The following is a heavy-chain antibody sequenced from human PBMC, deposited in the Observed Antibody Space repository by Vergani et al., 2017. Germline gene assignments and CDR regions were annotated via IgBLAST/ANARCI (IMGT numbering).Heavy chain of an antibody. CDR2: INTNTGNP. CDR1: GYTFTSYA. J-gene: IGHJ6*03. CDR3: ARDGPDYGDLPHRFYYYYYMDV. D-gene: IGHD4-17*01. V-gene: IGHV7-4-1*01. Sequence: QVQLVQSGSELKKPGASVKVSCKASGYTFTSYAMNWVRQAPGQGLEWMGWINTNTGNPTYAQGFTGRFVFSLDTSVSTAYLQICSLKAEDTAVYYCARDGPDYGDLPHRFYYYYYMDVWGKGTTVTVSS.